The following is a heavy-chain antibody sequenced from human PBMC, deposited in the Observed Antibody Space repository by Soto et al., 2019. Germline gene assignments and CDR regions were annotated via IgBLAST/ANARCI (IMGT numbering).Heavy chain of an antibody. Sequence: ASVKVSCKVSGYTLTELSMHWVRQAPGKGLEWMGGFDPEDGETIYAQKFQGRVTMTEDTSTDTAYMELSSLRSEDTAVYYCATDAYCGGDCYAKYYGMDVWGQGTTVTVSS. V-gene: IGHV1-24*01. CDR1: GYTLTELS. J-gene: IGHJ6*02. D-gene: IGHD2-21*02. CDR3: ATDAYCGGDCYAKYYGMDV. CDR2: FDPEDGET.